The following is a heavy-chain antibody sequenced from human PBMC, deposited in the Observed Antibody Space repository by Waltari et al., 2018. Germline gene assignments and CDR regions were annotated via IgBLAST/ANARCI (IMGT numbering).Heavy chain of an antibody. V-gene: IGHV1-2*02. D-gene: IGHD3-3*01. CDR2: IKPDGGGT. CDR1: GYTFTGYY. J-gene: IGHJ3*02. Sequence: QVQLVQSGAEVKKPGASVKVSCKASGYTFTGYYMHWVRQAPGQGLGWMGWIKPDGGGTNYAQKLQGRFTMTRDTSISTAYMELSRLRSDDTAVYYCARGVRITICGVVGYWDAFDIGGQGTMVTVSS. CDR3: ARGVRITICGVVGYWDAFDI.